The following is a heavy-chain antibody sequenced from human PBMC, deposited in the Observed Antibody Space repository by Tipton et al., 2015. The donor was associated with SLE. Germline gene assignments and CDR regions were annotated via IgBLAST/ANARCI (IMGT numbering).Heavy chain of an antibody. D-gene: IGHD5-12*01. CDR1: GGSISSSSFY. Sequence: TLSLTCIVSGGSISSSSFYWGWIRQPSGKGLEWLGRFYYGISTFYNPSLKSRVTTSVDTSTNRIALQLSSLTSADTALYYCARLICAYDCTFDYWGQGTLVTVSS. CDR2: FYYGIST. CDR3: ARLICAYDCTFDY. V-gene: IGHV4-39*06. J-gene: IGHJ4*02.